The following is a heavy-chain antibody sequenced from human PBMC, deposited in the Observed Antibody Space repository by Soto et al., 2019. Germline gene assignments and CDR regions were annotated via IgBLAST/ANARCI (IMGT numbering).Heavy chain of an antibody. CDR2: ISFDGGDK. D-gene: IGHD6-19*01. J-gene: IGHJ4*02. Sequence: QVQLVESGGGVVQPGRSLRLSCAASGFTFSPYAMHWVRQAPGKGLEWVAGISFDGGDKVYTDSVKGRFTISRDNSKNTLHLQMNSLKPEDTAVYYCARDWGSSGWYPGADYWGQGTLVTVSS. CDR3: ARDWGSSGWYPGADY. CDR1: GFTFSPYA. V-gene: IGHV3-30-3*01.